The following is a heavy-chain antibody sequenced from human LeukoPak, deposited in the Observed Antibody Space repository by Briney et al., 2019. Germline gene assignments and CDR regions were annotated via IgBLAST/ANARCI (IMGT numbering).Heavy chain of an antibody. CDR2: INPFTGDT. CDR3: TAGRAYSLLDF. D-gene: IGHD5-18*01. CDR1: GYALTGND. V-gene: IGHV1-2*02. Sequence: ASVKVSCKASGYALTGNDYYWVRQAPGQGLEYMGSINPFTGDTNYAQKFQGRVTMTEDTSTDTSYMELSSLGSEDTAVYFCTAGRAYSLLDFWGQGTLVIVSS. J-gene: IGHJ4*02.